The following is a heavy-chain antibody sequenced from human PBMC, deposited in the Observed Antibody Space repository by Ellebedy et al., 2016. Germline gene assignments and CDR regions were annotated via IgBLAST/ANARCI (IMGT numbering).Heavy chain of an antibody. J-gene: IGHJ4*02. CDR2: ISGAGYTT. Sequence: GESLKISCATSGFSFSNYFMTWIRRAPGKGLEWVATISGAGYTTFFADSVKGRFTISRDNSRNILYLQMSSLRDEDSAIYYCREGHYSDVWGQGTQVTVS. CDR1: GFSFSNYF. V-gene: IGHV3-23*01. CDR3: REGHYSDV.